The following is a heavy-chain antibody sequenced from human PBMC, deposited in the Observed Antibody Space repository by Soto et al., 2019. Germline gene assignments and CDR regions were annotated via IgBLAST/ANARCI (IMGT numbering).Heavy chain of an antibody. CDR2: ISGSGGST. CDR1: GFTFSSYA. Sequence: SGGSLRLSCAASGFTFSSYAMSWVRQAPGKGLEWVSAISGSGGSTYYADSVKGRFTISRDNSKNTLYLQMNSLRAEDTAVYYCAKASSNKGFGQSSSWYYFDYWGQGTLVTVSS. J-gene: IGHJ4*02. D-gene: IGHD6-13*01. CDR3: AKASSNKGFGQSSSWYYFDY. V-gene: IGHV3-23*01.